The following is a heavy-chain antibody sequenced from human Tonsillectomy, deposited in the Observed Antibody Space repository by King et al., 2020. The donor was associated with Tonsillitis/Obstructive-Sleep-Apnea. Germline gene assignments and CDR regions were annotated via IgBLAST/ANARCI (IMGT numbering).Heavy chain of an antibody. CDR1: GFTVGDKY. D-gene: IGHD3-3*01. V-gene: IGHV3-66*01. CDR3: ARDGDFWSGYLFDS. CDR2: IYSAGTT. J-gene: IGHJ4*02. Sequence: VQLVESGGGLVQPGESLRLSCAASGFTVGDKYMSWVRQAPGKGLEWVSLIYSAGTTYYADSVKGRFTISRDNSKNTLYLQMNSLRAEDTAVYYCARDGDFWSGYLFDSWGQGTLVTVSS.